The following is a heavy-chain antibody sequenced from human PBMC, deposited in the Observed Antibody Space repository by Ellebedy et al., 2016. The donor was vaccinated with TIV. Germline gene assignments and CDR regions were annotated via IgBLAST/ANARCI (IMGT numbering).Heavy chain of an antibody. V-gene: IGHV3-7*01. D-gene: IGHD1-26*01. CDR2: INQDGSEK. CDR3: ARDLVIYRIVGTTTFGY. J-gene: IGHJ4*02. CDR1: GFTISRNW. Sequence: GESLKISCVASGFTISRNWMNWVRQAPGKGLEWVANINQDGSEKYYVDSVKGRFTVSRDNAKNSLSLQMSSLRAEDTAMYYCARDLVIYRIVGTTTFGYWGQGTLVTVSS.